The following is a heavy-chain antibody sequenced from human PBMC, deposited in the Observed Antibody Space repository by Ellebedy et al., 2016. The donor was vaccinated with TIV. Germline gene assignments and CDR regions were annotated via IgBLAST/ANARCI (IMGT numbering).Heavy chain of an antibody. D-gene: IGHD3-16*02. J-gene: IGHJ4*02. V-gene: IGHV3-23*01. CDR2: ISGGGDST. CDR3: ARVPLLDY. CDR1: GFTFSSYA. Sequence: GESLKISCAASGFTFSSYAMTWVRQAPGKGLEWVSAISGGGDSTYFADSVKGRFAISRDNSKNTLYLQMNSLRAEDTAVYYCARVPLLDYWGQGTLVTVSS.